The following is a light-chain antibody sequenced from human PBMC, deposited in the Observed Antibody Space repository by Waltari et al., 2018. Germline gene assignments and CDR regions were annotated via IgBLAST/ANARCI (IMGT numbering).Light chain of an antibody. Sequence: DIQMTQSPSTLSASVGDRGTISCRASQSVSSWLAWYQQKPGKAPKLLIYTASSLQSGVPSRFSGSGSGTEFTLTISSLQPDDFATYYCQQYNSHSWTFGQGTKVEIK. CDR3: QQYNSHSWT. J-gene: IGKJ1*01. CDR2: TAS. V-gene: IGKV1-5*03. CDR1: QSVSSW.